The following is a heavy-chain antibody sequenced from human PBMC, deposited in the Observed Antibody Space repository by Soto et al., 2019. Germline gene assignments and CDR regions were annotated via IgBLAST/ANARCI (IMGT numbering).Heavy chain of an antibody. V-gene: IGHV1-69*02. CDR2: IIPILGIA. Sequence: GASVKVSCKASGGTFSSYTISWVRQAPGQGLEWMGRIIPILGIANYAQKFQGRVTITADNSTSTAYMELSSLRSEDAAVYYCATGGTTDFDYWGQGTLVTVSS. CDR1: GGTFSSYT. D-gene: IGHD4-17*01. CDR3: ATGGTTDFDY. J-gene: IGHJ4*02.